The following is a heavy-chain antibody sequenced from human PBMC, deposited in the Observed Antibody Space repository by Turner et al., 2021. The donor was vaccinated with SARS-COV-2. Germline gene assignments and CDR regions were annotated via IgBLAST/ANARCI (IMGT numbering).Heavy chain of an antibody. CDR2: ISWNSGSI. CDR1: GFTFDDYT. D-gene: IGHD3-10*01. Sequence: EVQLVETGGAVVQPGGSLRLSCAASGFTFDDYTMHWVRQAPGKGLEWVSGISWNSGSIGYADSVKGRFTISRDNAKNSLYLQMNSLRPEDTALYYCAGKRYYYYGMDVWGQGTTVTVSS. CDR3: AGKRYYYYGMDV. J-gene: IGHJ6*02. V-gene: IGHV3-9*01.